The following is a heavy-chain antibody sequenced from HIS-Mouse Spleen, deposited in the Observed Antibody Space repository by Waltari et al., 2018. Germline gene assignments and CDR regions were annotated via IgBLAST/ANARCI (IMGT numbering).Heavy chain of an antibody. V-gene: IGHV4-39*07. D-gene: IGHD2-15*01. CDR1: GGSISSSSSY. CDR3: ASGVVVAATAVHFDY. CDR2: IYYRGST. J-gene: IGHJ4*02. Sequence: QLQLQESGPGLVKPSETLSLTCTVSGGSISSSSSYWGWIRQPPGKGRAGIGSIYYRGSTYYNPSLKSRVTISVDTSKNQFSLKLSSVTAADTAVYYCASGVVVAATAVHFDYWGQGTLVTVSS.